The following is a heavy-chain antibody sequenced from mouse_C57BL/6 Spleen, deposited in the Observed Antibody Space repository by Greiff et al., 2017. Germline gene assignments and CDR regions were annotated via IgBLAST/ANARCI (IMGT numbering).Heavy chain of an antibody. V-gene: IGHV1-61*01. Sequence: QVQLKQPGAELVRPGSSVKLSCKASGYTFTSYWMDWVKQRPGQGLEWIGNIYPSDSETHYNQKFKDKATLTVDKSSSTAYMQLSSLTSEDSAVYYCARRPITTVVGEDYFDYWGQGTTLTVSS. CDR2: IYPSDSET. CDR1: GYTFTSYW. CDR3: ARRPITTVVGEDYFDY. J-gene: IGHJ2*01. D-gene: IGHD1-1*01.